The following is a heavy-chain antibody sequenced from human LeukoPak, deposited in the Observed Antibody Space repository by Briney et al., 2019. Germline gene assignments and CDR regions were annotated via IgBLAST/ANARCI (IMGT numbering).Heavy chain of an antibody. D-gene: IGHD6-19*01. J-gene: IGHJ1*01. Sequence: PGGSLRLSCAASGFTFSSYEMNWVRQAPGKGLEWVGRVKSKTDGGSTDYAAPVKGRFTISRDDSKNTLYLQMNSLKTEDTAVYYCTTARGSGPGYFHPWGQGTLVTVSS. CDR2: VKSKTDGGST. CDR3: TTARGSGPGYFHP. V-gene: IGHV3-15*01. CDR1: GFTFSSYE.